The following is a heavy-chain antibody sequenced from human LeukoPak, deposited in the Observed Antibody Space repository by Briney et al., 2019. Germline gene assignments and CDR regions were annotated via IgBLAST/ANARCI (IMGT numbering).Heavy chain of an antibody. CDR3: ARGPGYSYGRLDY. D-gene: IGHD5-18*01. CDR1: GGSISSYY. Sequence: SETLSLTCTVSGGSISSYYWSWIRQPPGKGLEWIGYIYYSGSTNYNPSLKSRVTISVDTSKNQFSLKLSSVTAADTAVYYCARGPGYSYGRLDYWGQGTLVTVYS. V-gene: IGHV4-59*01. CDR2: IYYSGST. J-gene: IGHJ4*02.